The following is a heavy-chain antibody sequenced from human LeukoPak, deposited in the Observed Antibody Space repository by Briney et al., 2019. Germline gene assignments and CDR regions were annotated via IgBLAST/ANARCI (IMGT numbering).Heavy chain of an antibody. CDR2: ISYDGSNK. V-gene: IGHV3-30*04. CDR1: GFTFSSYA. CDR3: AKDREGGVTTTFH. J-gene: IGHJ4*02. Sequence: GGSLRLSCAASGFTFSSYAMHWVRQAPGKGLEWVAVISYDGSNKYYADSVKGRFTISRDNSKNTLYLQMNSLSAEDTALYYCAKDREGGVTTTFHWGQGTLATVSS. D-gene: IGHD4-17*01.